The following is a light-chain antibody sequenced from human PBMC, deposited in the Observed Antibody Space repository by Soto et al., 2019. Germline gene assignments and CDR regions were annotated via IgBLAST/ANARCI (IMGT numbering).Light chain of an antibody. Sequence: EIVLTQSPATLSLSPGETATLSCRASQSVRNYLAWYQQKPGQAPRLLIYDASNRATDIPARFSGTGSETDFTLTISSLEPEDFAVYYCQQYGSSPSFGQGTKVDIK. J-gene: IGKJ1*01. CDR3: QQYGSSPS. V-gene: IGKV3-11*01. CDR2: DAS. CDR1: QSVRNY.